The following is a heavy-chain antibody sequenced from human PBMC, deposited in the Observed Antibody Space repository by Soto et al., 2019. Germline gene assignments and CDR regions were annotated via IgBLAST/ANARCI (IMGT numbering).Heavy chain of an antibody. Sequence: ASVKASCKAFGYTFTTYFLHWVRQAPGQGFEWLGRINPTGGDTVYAQKFQGRVSVTRDTSTSTVNIELGSLTSKDTAVYYCARGSYASNVFIMDVWGQGTAVTVSS. V-gene: IGHV1-46*01. J-gene: IGHJ6*02. CDR3: ARGSYASNVFIMDV. D-gene: IGHD2-2*01. CDR2: INPTGGDT. CDR1: GYTFTTYF.